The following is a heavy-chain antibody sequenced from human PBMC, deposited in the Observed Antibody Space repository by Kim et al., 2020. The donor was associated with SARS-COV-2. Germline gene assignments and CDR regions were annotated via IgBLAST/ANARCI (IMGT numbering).Heavy chain of an antibody. Sequence: ASVKVSCKASGYTFTSYGISWVRQAPGQGLEWMGWISAYNGNTNYAQKLQGRVTMTTDTSTSTAYMELRSLRSDDTAVYYCARGYCSSTSCPYGYYGMDVWGQGTTVTVSS. J-gene: IGHJ6*02. D-gene: IGHD2-2*01. CDR3: ARGYCSSTSCPYGYYGMDV. V-gene: IGHV1-18*01. CDR2: ISAYNGNT. CDR1: GYTFTSYG.